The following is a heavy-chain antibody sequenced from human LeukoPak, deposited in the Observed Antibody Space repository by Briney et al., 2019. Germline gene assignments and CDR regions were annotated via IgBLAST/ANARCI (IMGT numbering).Heavy chain of an antibody. CDR3: ARVFATGPSFDY. Sequence: GGSLRLSCAASGFTFSSHWMHWVRQTPGKGLEWVSRISDDGSHTHYADSVKGRFTISRDNAKNTLYLQMNSLRAEDTAVYYCARVFATGPSFDYWGQGTLVTVSS. V-gene: IGHV3-74*01. CDR2: ISDDGSHT. CDR1: GFTFSSHW. D-gene: IGHD3-9*01. J-gene: IGHJ4*02.